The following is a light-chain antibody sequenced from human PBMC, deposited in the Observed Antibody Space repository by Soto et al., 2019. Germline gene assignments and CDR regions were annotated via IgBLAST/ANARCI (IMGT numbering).Light chain of an antibody. Sequence: QSALTQPASVSGSPGQSITISCTGTSSDVGTYNLVSWHQHHPGKAPKLIIYEGSKRPSGVSNRFSGSKSGNTASLTISGLQAEDEAEYYCCSFAVGSTLVFGGGTTVTVL. J-gene: IGLJ2*01. V-gene: IGLV2-23*01. CDR2: EGS. CDR3: CSFAVGSTLV. CDR1: SSDVGTYNL.